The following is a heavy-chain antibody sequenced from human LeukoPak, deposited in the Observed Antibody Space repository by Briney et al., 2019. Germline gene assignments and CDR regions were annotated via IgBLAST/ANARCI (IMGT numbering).Heavy chain of an antibody. Sequence: GGSLRLSCVVSGFTFSNAWMTWVRQAPGRGLEWVGRIKSKVDGGTTEYAAPVKGRFTISRDDSKNTLYLQMNSLKIEDTAVYYCTRWSVAADYWGQGTLVTVSS. CDR2: IKSKVDGGTT. D-gene: IGHD6-19*01. V-gene: IGHV3-15*01. J-gene: IGHJ4*02. CDR1: GFTFSNAW. CDR3: TRWSVAADY.